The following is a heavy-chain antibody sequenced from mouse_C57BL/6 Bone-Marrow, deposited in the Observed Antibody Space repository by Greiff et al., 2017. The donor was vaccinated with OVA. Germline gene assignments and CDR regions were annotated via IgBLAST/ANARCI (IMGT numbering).Heavy chain of an antibody. Sequence: EVKLQESGGGLVQPGGSLKLSCAASGFTFSDYYMYWVRQTPEKRLEWVAYISNGGGSTYYPDTVKGRFTISRDHAKNTLYLQMSRLKSEDTAMYYCARHAGDYDGTGTYAMDYWGQGTSVTVSS. D-gene: IGHD2-4*01. CDR1: GFTFSDYY. J-gene: IGHJ4*01. V-gene: IGHV5-12*01. CDR3: ARHAGDYDGTGTYAMDY. CDR2: ISNGGGST.